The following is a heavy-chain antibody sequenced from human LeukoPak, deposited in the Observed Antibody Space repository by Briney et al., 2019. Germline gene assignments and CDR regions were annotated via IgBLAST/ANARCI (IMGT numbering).Heavy chain of an antibody. J-gene: IGHJ3*01. CDR2: ISNFDGDT. D-gene: IGHD4-11*01. CDR1: GRLFTSYA. V-gene: IGHV1-18*01. CDR3: VTGRGCSNCVRTEGFDS. Sequence: WASVKLSCKASGRLFTSYAIAWVRQAPREGLEWVAWISNFDGDTKVAAYLQGRVTLTTDSSKSTAYMVLTTLKSDDTAVFFCVTGRGCSNCVRTEGFDSWGKGTKVTVSS.